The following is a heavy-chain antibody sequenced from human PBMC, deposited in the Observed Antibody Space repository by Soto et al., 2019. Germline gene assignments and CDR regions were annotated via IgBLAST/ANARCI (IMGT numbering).Heavy chain of an antibody. Sequence: SETLSLTCAVYGGSFSGYYWSWIRQPPGKGLEWIGEINHSGSTNYNPSLKSRVTISVDTSKNKFSLKLSSVTAADTAVYYCARVLNYYDSSGTPNYYYGMDVWGQGTTVTVSS. D-gene: IGHD3-22*01. J-gene: IGHJ6*02. CDR1: GGSFSGYY. CDR2: INHSGST. V-gene: IGHV4-34*01. CDR3: ARVLNYYDSSGTPNYYYGMDV.